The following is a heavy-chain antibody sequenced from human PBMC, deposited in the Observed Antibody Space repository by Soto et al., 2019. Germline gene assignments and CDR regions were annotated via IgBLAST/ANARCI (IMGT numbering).Heavy chain of an antibody. Sequence: ASVKVSCKASGYTFTSYGISWVRQAPGQGLEWMGWISAYNDNTNYAQKLQGRVTMTTDTSTGTAYMELRSLRFDDTALYYSARGQRNIVVLPAAIRSWWFDPWGQGTLVTVSS. D-gene: IGHD2-2*02. J-gene: IGHJ5*02. V-gene: IGHV1-18*01. CDR2: ISAYNDNT. CDR3: ARGQRNIVVLPAAIRSWWFDP. CDR1: GYTFTSYG.